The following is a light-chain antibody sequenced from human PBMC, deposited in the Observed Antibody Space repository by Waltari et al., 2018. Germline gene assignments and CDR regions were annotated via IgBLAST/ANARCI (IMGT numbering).Light chain of an antibody. CDR1: SSNVGGSP. V-gene: IGLV1-44*01. CDR2: LRN. Sequence: QSVLTQPPSASGTPGQRVTISCSGTSSNVGGSPVHWYQQVPGTAPKLLINLRNQRSTGPPDLFSGSKSGTSASLAISGLHSEDEADYSCALWYARLNGPVFGGGTKLTVL. CDR3: ALWYARLNGPV. J-gene: IGLJ2*01.